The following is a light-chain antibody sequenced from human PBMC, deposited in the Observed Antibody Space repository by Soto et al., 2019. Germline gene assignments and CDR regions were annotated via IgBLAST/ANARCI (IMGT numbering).Light chain of an antibody. CDR2: DAS. J-gene: IGKJ1*01. V-gene: IGKV1-5*01. Sequence: DIQMTQSPSTLSASVGDRFTITCRASQSISSWLAWYQQKPGKAPKLLIYDASSLESGVPSRFSGSGYGTEFTLTISSLQPDDFETYYCQQYKSYWKFGQGTKV. CDR1: QSISSW. CDR3: QQYKSYWK.